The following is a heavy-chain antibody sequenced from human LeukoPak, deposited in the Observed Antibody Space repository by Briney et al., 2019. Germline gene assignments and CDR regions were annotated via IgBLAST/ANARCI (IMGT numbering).Heavy chain of an antibody. Sequence: SETLSLTCTVSGGSISSSSYYWGWIRQPPGKGLEWIGSIYYSGSTYYNPSLKSRVTISVDTSKNQFSLKLSSVTAADTAVYYCARYTRYPGIAVAGRPGHWFDPWGQGTLVTVSS. V-gene: IGHV4-39*01. D-gene: IGHD6-19*01. CDR2: IYYSGST. CDR3: ARYTRYPGIAVAGRPGHWFDP. J-gene: IGHJ5*02. CDR1: GGSISSSSYY.